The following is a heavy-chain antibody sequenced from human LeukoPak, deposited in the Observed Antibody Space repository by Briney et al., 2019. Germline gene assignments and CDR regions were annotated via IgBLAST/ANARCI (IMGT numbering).Heavy chain of an antibody. D-gene: IGHD2-15*01. CDR2: INHSGST. V-gene: IGHV4-34*01. CDR3: ARGGDCSGGSCYADYYYYYMDV. J-gene: IGHJ6*03. Sequence: SETLSLTCAVYGGSFSGHYWSWIRQPPGKGLEWIGEINHSGSTNYNPSLKSRVTISVDTSKNQFSLKLSSVTAADTAVYYCARGGDCSGGSCYADYYYYYMDVWGKGTTVTVSS. CDR1: GGSFSGHY.